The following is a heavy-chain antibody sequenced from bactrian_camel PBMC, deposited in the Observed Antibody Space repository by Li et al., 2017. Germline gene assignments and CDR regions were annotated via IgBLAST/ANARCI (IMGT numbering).Heavy chain of an antibody. CDR3: ASEGAGPYRIVVVTKTPLEY. J-gene: IGHJ4*01. V-gene: IGHV3S40*01. CDR2: IVAGGDNN. D-gene: IGHD2*01. CDR1: GFTFSRYA. Sequence: VQLVESGGGLVQPGGSLTLSCAASGFTFSRYAMSWVRQAPGKGLEWVSHIVAGGDNNYYADSVKGRFTIYRDNAKNTLYLQLNSLKSEDTAMYYCASEGAGPYRIVVVTKTPLEYWGQGTQVTVS.